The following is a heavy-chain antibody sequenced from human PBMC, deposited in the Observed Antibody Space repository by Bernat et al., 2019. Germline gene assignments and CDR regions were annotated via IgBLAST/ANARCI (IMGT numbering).Heavy chain of an antibody. D-gene: IGHD2-21*02. CDR3: TRVGPYCGGDWYDNGFDP. Sequence: VQLVESGGGVVQPGRSLRLSCAASGFTFSSYGMHWVRQAPGKGLEWVGFIRSKAYGGTTEYAASVKSRFNISRDDSKSIAYMKMNGLKTEYTAVYYCTRVGPYCGGDWYDNGFDPWGQGTLVTVSS. CDR1: GFTFSSYG. V-gene: IGHV3-49*04. CDR2: IRSKAYGGTT. J-gene: IGHJ5*02.